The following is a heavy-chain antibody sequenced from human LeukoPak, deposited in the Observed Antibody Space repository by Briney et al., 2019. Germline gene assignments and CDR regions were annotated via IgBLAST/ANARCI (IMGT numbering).Heavy chain of an antibody. CDR1: GFTFTNYD. CDR2: INGSGNRA. Sequence: SGGSLRLSCAASGFTFTNYDMSWVRQAPGKGLEWVSAINGSGNRAYYADSVKGRFTISRDNSKNTLYLQMNSLRAEDTAVYYCAKDLDEGVAADCFDPWDQGTLVTVSS. D-gene: IGHD6-25*01. CDR3: AKDLDEGVAADCFDP. V-gene: IGHV3-23*01. J-gene: IGHJ5*02.